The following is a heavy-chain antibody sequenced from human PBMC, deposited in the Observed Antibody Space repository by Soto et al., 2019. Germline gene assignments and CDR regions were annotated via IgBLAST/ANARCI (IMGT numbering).Heavy chain of an antibody. D-gene: IGHD3-22*01. CDR1: GFRFSSYS. CDR2: ISSSSSAI. V-gene: IGHV3-48*02. J-gene: IGHJ3*02. CDR3: AKTYDRSHYYYDAFDI. Sequence: EVQLVEAGGGLVQPGGYLRLSCEASGFRFSSYSMNWVRQAPGKGLEWVSYISSSSSAIYYTDSMKGRFTISRDNAENSLYLQMNSLKDEDTSVYFCAKTYDRSHYYYDAFDIWGQGRMVTGSS.